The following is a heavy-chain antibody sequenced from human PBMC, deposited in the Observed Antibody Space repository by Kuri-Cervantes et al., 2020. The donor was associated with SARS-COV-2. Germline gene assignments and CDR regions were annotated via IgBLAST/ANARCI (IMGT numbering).Heavy chain of an antibody. V-gene: IGHV4-61*08. CDR3: ARDLDDYGDSPGY. CDR2: IYYSGST. D-gene: IGHD4-17*01. CDR1: GGSISSGDYY. Sequence: GSLRLSCTVSGGSISSGDYYWSWIRQPPGKGLEWIGYIYYSGSTNYNPSLKSRVTISVDRSKNQFSLKLSSVTAADTAVYYCARDLDDYGDSPGYWGQGTLVTVSS. J-gene: IGHJ4*02.